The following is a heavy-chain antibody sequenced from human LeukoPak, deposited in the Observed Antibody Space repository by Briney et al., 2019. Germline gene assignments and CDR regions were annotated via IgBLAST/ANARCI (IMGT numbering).Heavy chain of an antibody. Sequence: GESLKISCAASGFTVSTDHMSWVRQAPGKGLEWVAISYSGGTSQHAESVKGRFTISRDNSKNTLYLQMNSLRAEDTALYYCARVWELSFDYWGQGTLVTVSS. CDR1: GFTVSTDH. D-gene: IGHD1-26*01. J-gene: IGHJ4*02. CDR2: SYSGGTS. V-gene: IGHV3-53*01. CDR3: ARVWELSFDY.